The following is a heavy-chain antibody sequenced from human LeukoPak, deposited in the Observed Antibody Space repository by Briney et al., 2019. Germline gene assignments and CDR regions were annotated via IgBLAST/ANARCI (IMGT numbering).Heavy chain of an antibody. V-gene: IGHV3-74*01. J-gene: IGHJ3*02. CDR1: GFTFSSYW. CDR2: INSDGSST. D-gene: IGHD3-10*01. Sequence: GGSLRLSCAASGFTFSSYWMHWVRQVPGKGLVWVSRINSDGSSTSYADSVKGRFTISRDNAKNTLYVQMNSLRADDTAVCYCSTGSGHAFDIWGRGTMVTVSS. CDR3: STGSGHAFDI.